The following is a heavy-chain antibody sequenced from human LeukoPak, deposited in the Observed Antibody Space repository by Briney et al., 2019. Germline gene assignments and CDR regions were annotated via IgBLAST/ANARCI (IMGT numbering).Heavy chain of an antibody. J-gene: IGHJ6*03. CDR3: AREIKIRHYDYMDV. V-gene: IGHV4-34*01. Sequence: PSETLSLTCTVSGGSISSYYWSWVRQSPGKGLEWIGEINEGGSTNYNPSLKSRDTISVDTSQNQFSLKLNSVTAADTAVYYCAREIKIRHYDYMDVWAKGTTVTVSS. CDR1: GGSISSYY. CDR2: INEGGST.